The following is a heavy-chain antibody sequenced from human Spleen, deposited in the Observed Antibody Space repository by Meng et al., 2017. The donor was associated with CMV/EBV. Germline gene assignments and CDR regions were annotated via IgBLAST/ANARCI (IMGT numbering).Heavy chain of an antibody. CDR1: GFSVSSNY. CDR2: LYSGGAT. V-gene: IGHV3-53*01. J-gene: IGHJ5*02. D-gene: IGHD3-3*01. CDR3: ARDFWSGYWS. Sequence: GESLKISCAASGFSVSSNYMTWVRQAPGRGLEWVSVLYSGGATYYLDSVKGRFTISRDDSKNTVFLQMNSLRVEDTAVYYCARDFWSGYWSWGQGTLVTVSS.